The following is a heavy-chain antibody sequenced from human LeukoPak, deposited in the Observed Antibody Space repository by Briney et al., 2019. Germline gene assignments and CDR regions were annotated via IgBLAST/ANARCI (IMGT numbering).Heavy chain of an antibody. CDR2: INPDSGGT. CDR1: GYTFTGYY. V-gene: IGHV1-2*02. Sequence: ASVKVSCKASGYTFTGYYMHWVRQAPGQGLEWMGWINPDSGGTNYAQRFQGRVTMTRDTSISTAYMEPSRLRSDDTAFYYCARAGVWDYNDSSGYHNGAFDIWGQGTMVTVSS. CDR3: ARAGVWDYNDSSGYHNGAFDI. D-gene: IGHD3-22*01. J-gene: IGHJ3*02.